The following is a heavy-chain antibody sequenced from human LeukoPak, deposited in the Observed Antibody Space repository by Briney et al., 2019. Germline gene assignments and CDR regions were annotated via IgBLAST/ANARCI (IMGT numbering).Heavy chain of an antibody. Sequence: PGGSLRLSCAASGFTFSSYWMSWVRQAPGKGLEWVSAISGSGGSTYYADSVKGRFTISRDNSKNTLYLQMNSLRAEDTAVYYCATSGYSSSWYKRPYYFDYWGQGTLVTVSS. V-gene: IGHV3-23*01. J-gene: IGHJ4*02. CDR3: ATSGYSSSWYKRPYYFDY. CDR2: ISGSGGST. CDR1: GFTFSSYW. D-gene: IGHD6-13*01.